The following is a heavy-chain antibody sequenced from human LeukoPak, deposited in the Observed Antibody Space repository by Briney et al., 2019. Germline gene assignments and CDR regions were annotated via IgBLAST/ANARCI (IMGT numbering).Heavy chain of an antibody. J-gene: IGHJ4*02. CDR3: TGHHQAYSRTY. Sequence: GGSLRLSCAGSGCTFSSYWMHWVRQAPGKGLVWVSRISTDASSTTYADSVKGRFTISRDNAKDTLYLQMNSLRAEDTAVYYCTGHHQAYSRTYWGQGTLVTVSS. CDR1: GCTFSSYW. CDR2: ISTDASST. D-gene: IGHD4-11*01. V-gene: IGHV3-74*01.